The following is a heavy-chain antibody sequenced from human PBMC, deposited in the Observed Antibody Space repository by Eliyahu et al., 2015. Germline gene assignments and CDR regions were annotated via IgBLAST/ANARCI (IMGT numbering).Heavy chain of an antibody. J-gene: IGHJ2*01. V-gene: IGHV4-34*01. CDR1: GGSFSGYY. CDR3: ARGRTVLYWYFDL. D-gene: IGHD4-17*01. CDR2: INHSGST. Sequence: GAGLLKPSETLSLTCAVYGGSFSGYYWSWIRQPPGKGLEWIGEINHSGSTNYNPSLKXRVTISVDTSKNQFSLKLSSVTAADTAVYYCARGRTVLYWYFDLWGRGTLVTVSS.